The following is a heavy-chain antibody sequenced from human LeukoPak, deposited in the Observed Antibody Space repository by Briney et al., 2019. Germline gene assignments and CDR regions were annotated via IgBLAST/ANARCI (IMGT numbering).Heavy chain of an antibody. CDR3: ARARAGIAVAGTDAFDI. J-gene: IGHJ3*02. D-gene: IGHD6-19*01. V-gene: IGHV4-61*02. CDR2: IYTSGST. Sequence: SETLSLTCTVSGGSISSGSYYWSWIRQPAGKGLEWIGRIYTSGSTNYNPSLKSRVTMSVDTSKNQFSLKLSSVTAADTAVYYCARARAGIAVAGTDAFDIWGQGTMVTVPS. CDR1: GGSISSGSYY.